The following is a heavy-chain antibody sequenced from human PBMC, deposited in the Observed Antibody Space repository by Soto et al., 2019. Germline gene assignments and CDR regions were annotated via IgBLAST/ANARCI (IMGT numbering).Heavy chain of an antibody. V-gene: IGHV4-4*02. CDR3: ARGSSSGWYVDWFDP. D-gene: IGHD6-19*01. CDR2: IYHSGST. CDR1: GGSISSSNW. Sequence: QVQLQESGPGLVKPSGTLSLTCAVSGGSISSSNWWSWVRQPPGKGLEWIGEIYHSGSTNYNPSLKRRVTISVDKSKNQFSLKLSSVTAADTAVYYCARGSSSGWYVDWFDPWGQGTLVTVSS. J-gene: IGHJ5*02.